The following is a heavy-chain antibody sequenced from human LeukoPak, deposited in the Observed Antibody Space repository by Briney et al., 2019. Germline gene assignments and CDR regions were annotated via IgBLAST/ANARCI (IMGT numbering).Heavy chain of an antibody. CDR2: IWYDGSSK. CDR1: GFTFSSYG. V-gene: IGHV3-33*01. J-gene: IGHJ6*02. Sequence: GGSLRLSCATSGFTFSSYGMHWVRQAPGKGLEWVAVIWYDGSSKYYADSVKGRFTISRVDSKNTLYLQVNSLTAEDTAVYYCARDRGPRYSYGLDVWGQGTTVTVSS. CDR3: ARDRGPRYSYGLDV.